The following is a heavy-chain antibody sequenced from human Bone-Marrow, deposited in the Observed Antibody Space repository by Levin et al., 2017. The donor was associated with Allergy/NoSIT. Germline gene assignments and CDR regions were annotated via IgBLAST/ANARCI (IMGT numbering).Heavy chain of an antibody. Sequence: GESLKISCQASGSSFTSYYMHWVRQAPGQGLEWMGIINPSVRSSTYAQKFEDRVTMTSDRSTNRVFMELRSLTSADTAVYYCARSTGLLRNFDWFLTWGQGSLITVSS. CDR3: ARSTGLLRNFDWFLT. J-gene: IGHJ5*02. CDR2: INPSVRSS. D-gene: IGHD3-9*01. CDR1: GSSFTSYY. V-gene: IGHV1-46*03.